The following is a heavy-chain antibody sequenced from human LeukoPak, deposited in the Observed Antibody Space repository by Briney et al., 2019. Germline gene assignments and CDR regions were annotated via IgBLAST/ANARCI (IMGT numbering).Heavy chain of an antibody. J-gene: IGHJ2*01. CDR3: ARDGYFDL. V-gene: IGHV1-18*01. CDR2: ISAHNGNT. CDR1: GYTFTTHG. Sequence: ASVTVSCTASGYTFTTHGIAWVRQAPGQGLEWMGWISAHNGNTNYAQSLQGRVTMTTDPSTNTAYMELRSLRSDDTAVYYCARDGYFDLWGGGTLVTVSS.